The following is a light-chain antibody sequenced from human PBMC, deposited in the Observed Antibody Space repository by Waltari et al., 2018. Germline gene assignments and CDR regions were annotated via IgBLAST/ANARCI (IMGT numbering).Light chain of an antibody. Sequence: QSALTQPASVSGTPGQSITIPCTGPTSAVRNSYLVSWYQQHPGKAPKLLICEVIKRPSGVSSRFSGSKSGNTASLTISGLQAEDEADYYCCSYAGLGTYVFGSGTKVTVL. J-gene: IGLJ1*01. V-gene: IGLV2-23*02. CDR3: CSYAGLGTYV. CDR1: TSAVRNSYL. CDR2: EVI.